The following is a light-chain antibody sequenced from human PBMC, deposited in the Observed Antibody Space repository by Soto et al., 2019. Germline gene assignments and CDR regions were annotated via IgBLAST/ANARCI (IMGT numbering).Light chain of an antibody. J-gene: IGKJ3*01. CDR2: AAS. V-gene: IGKV1-27*01. CDR3: QKYSSVPV. CDR1: QGLRNF. Sequence: DIQMTQSPTSLSASVGDRVTITCRASQGLRNFVAWYQQKPGKPPKLLIYAASTLQSGVPSRFSGSGSGTEFTLTINSLQPEDVATYSCQKYSSVPVFGPGTKVEIK.